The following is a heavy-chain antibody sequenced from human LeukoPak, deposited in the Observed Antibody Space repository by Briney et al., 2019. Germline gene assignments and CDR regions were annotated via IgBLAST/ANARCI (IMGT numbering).Heavy chain of an antibody. D-gene: IGHD2-15*01. CDR3: ARRSGSSPDY. V-gene: IGHV1-8*02. J-gene: IGHJ4*02. Sequence: GASVKVSCKASGYTFTGYYMHWVRQATGQGLEWMGWMNPNSGNTGYAQKFQGRVTMTRNTSISTAYMELSSLRSEDTAVYYCARRSGSSPDYWGQGTLVTVSS. CDR2: MNPNSGNT. CDR1: GYTFTGYY.